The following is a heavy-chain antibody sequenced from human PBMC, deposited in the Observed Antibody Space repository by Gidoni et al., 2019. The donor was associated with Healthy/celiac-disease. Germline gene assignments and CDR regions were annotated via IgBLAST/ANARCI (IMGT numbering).Heavy chain of an antibody. J-gene: IGHJ4*02. D-gene: IGHD3-22*01. V-gene: IGHV2-5*02. CDR2: IYWDDDK. CDR1: GFSLSTGGVG. CDR3: AHRRPKGYYDSSGHGGFDY. Sequence: QITLKESGPTLVKPTQTLTLTCTFSGFSLSTGGVGVGWIRQPPGKALEWLALIYWDDDKRYRPPLKSRLTITKDTSKNQVVLTMTNMDPVDTATYYCAHRRPKGYYDSSGHGGFDYWGQGTLVTVSS.